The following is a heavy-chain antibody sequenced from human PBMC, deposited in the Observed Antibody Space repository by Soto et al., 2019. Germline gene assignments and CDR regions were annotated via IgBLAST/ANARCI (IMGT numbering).Heavy chain of an antibody. V-gene: IGHV3-73*01. CDR3: TSTNWGWERYYYYGMDV. D-gene: IGHD7-27*01. CDR2: IRSKANSYAT. CDR1: GFTFSGSA. Sequence: GSLRLSCAASGFTFSGSAMHWVRQASGKGLEWVGRIRSKANSYATAYAASVKGRFTISRDDSKNTAYLQMNSLKTEDTAVYYCTSTNWGWERYYYYGMDVWGQGTTVTVSS. J-gene: IGHJ6*02.